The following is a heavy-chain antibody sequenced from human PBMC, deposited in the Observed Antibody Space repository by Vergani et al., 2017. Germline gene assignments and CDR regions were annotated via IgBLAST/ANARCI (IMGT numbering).Heavy chain of an antibody. D-gene: IGHD2-21*02. Sequence: QVQLVQSGAEVKKPGSSVKVSCKASGATFSSNTISWVRQVPGQGLEWMGRIIPVLGKTKYAQDFQGRLTMTADTSTSTAYMELTSLRSQDTAVYYCARDPRGYGGDPEDYYYGMDVWGQGTTVTVSS. CDR1: GATFSSNT. CDR3: ARDPRGYGGDPEDYYYGMDV. CDR2: IIPVLGKT. J-gene: IGHJ6*02. V-gene: IGHV1-69*08.